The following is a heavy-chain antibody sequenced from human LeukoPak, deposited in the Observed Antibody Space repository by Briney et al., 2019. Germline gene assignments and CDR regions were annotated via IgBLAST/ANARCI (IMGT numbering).Heavy chain of an antibody. CDR3: ARGLGIVAGNLDY. J-gene: IGHJ4*02. CDR1: GGSISSGSYY. V-gene: IGHV4-61*02. D-gene: IGHD6-19*01. CDR2: IYTSGST. Sequence: SQTLSLTCTVSGGSISSGSYYWSWIRQPAGKGLEWIGRIYTSGSTNYNPSLKSRVTISVDTSKNQFSLKLSSVTAADTAVYYCARGLGIVAGNLDYWGQGTLVTVSS.